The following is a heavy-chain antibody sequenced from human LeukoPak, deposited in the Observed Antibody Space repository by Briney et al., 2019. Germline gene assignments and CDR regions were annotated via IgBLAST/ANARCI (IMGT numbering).Heavy chain of an antibody. CDR3: ARSSRVDANDAFDI. Sequence: KPGGSLRLSCAASGFTFSRYWMNWVRQAPGKGLEWVSSISKNSGYMYYIDSVKGRFTISRDNAKNSMYLQMNSLRAEDTAVYYCARSSRVDANDAFDIWGQGTMVTVSP. J-gene: IGHJ3*02. V-gene: IGHV3-21*01. D-gene: IGHD2-15*01. CDR2: ISKNSGYM. CDR1: GFTFSRYW.